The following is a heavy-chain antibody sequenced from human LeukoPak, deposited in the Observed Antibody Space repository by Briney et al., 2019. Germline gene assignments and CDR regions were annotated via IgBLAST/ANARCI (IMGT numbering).Heavy chain of an antibody. V-gene: IGHV4-61*01. CDR2: IYYSGST. Sequence: SETLSLTCTVSGGSVSSGSYYWSWIRQPPGKGLEWIGYIYYSGSTNYNPSLKSRVTISVDTSKNQLSLKLSSVTAADTAVYYCARWYYDFWSGPTGGMDVWGQGTTVTVSS. CDR1: GGSVSSGSYY. J-gene: IGHJ6*02. D-gene: IGHD3-3*01. CDR3: ARWYYDFWSGPTGGMDV.